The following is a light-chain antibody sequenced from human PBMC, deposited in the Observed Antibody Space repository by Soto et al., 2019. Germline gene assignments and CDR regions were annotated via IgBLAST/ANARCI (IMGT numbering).Light chain of an antibody. V-gene: IGLV2-8*01. CDR1: SSDVGGYNY. CDR3: SSHAGIKNVV. J-gene: IGLJ3*02. CDR2: EVT. Sequence: QSVLTQPPSASGSPGQSVTISCTGTSSDVGGYNYVSWYQQHPGKAPKLMVYEVTKRPSGVPDRFSGSKSGNTASLTVSGLQAEDEADYYCSSHAGIKNVVFGVGTTLTVL.